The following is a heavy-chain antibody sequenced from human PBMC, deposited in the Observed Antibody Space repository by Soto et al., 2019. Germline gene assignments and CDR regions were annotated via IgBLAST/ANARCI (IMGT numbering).Heavy chain of an antibody. CDR2: ISYDGSNK. D-gene: IGHD6-6*01. Sequence: GGSLRLSCAASGFTFSSYAMHWVRQAPGKGLEWVAVISYDGSNKYYADSVKGRFTISRDNSKNTLYLQMNSLRAEDTAVYYCARDRAARPDYYYYGMDVWGQGTTVTVSS. CDR3: ARDRAARPDYYYYGMDV. V-gene: IGHV3-30-3*01. J-gene: IGHJ6*02. CDR1: GFTFSSYA.